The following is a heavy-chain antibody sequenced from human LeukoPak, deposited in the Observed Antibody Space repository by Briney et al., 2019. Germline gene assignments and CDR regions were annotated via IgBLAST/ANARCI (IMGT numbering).Heavy chain of an antibody. CDR1: GHSIANTYY. Sequence: SETLSLTCTVSGHSIANTYYWGRIRQSPGKGLEWIGSIHHSGSIFESGSTHYSPSLRSRVTVSADPAKNQISLTLRSVTAADTAVYFCARNASSCFFNDWGQGILVTVSS. V-gene: IGHV4-28*05. CDR2: IHHSGSI. CDR3: ARNASSCFFND. D-gene: IGHD6-13*01. J-gene: IGHJ1*01.